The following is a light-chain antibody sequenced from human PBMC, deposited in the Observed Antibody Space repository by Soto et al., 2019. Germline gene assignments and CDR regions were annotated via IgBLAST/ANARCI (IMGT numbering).Light chain of an antibody. CDR2: EVV. J-gene: IGLJ1*01. CDR3: NSFTTSTTPYV. V-gene: IGLV2-8*01. CDR1: KSDIGVYDF. Sequence: QSALTQPPSASGSPGQSVTISCTGTKSDIGVYDFVSWYQQHPGKAPRLIIYEVVQRPSGVPDRFSGSKSGNTASLTISGLQADDEADYYCNSFTTSTTPYVFGTGTKLTVL.